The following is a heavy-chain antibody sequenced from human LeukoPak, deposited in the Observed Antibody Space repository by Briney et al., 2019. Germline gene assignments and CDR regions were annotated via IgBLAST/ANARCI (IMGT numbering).Heavy chain of an antibody. J-gene: IGHJ3*02. D-gene: IGHD3-10*01. Sequence: KPSETMSLTCTVSGGSISSYYWSWFRPPPGKGLEWIGYIYYSGSTHYNPSLHNRITMSVDTARTRVYLQLPSVAAADTAFYYCARGLTEFGGGDDAFDIWGQGTMVTVAS. V-gene: IGHV4-59*01. CDR2: IYYSGST. CDR3: ARGLTEFGGGDDAFDI. CDR1: GGSISSYY.